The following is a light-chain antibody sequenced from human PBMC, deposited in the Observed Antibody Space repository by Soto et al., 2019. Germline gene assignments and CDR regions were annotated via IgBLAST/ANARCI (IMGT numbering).Light chain of an antibody. J-gene: IGKJ2*01. CDR2: KAS. Sequence: DIQMTQSPSTLSASVGDRVTLTCRASQSVSDWLAWYQQKPGKAPKLLIYKASNLESGFPSRFSGSGSGTEFTLTISSLQPDDSATYYCQQYNTFSPYTFGQGTKLEIK. CDR3: QQYNTFSPYT. CDR1: QSVSDW. V-gene: IGKV1-5*03.